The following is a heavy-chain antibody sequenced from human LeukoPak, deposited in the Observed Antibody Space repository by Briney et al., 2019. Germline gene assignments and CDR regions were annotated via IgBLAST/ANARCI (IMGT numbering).Heavy chain of an antibody. Sequence: GGSLRLSCAASGFIFSNYWMSWVRQAPGKGLEWVANIKQDGSEKYYVDSVKGRFTISRDNAKDSLYVQMNSLRAEDTAVYYCARGPGGFCSVTSCYSDYWGQGALVTVSS. CDR1: GFIFSNYW. V-gene: IGHV3-7*01. CDR2: IKQDGSEK. J-gene: IGHJ4*02. CDR3: ARGPGGFCSVTSCYSDY. D-gene: IGHD2-2*01.